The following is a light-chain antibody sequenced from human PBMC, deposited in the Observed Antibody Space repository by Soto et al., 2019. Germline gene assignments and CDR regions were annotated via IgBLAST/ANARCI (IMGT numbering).Light chain of an antibody. CDR2: DTS. Sequence: EIVLTQSPGTLSLSPGETATLSCRASQSVSSSYLAWYQQIPGQAPRLLIYDTSSRATGIPDRFSRSGSGTDFTLAISRLEPEAFAVYYCQQCGSSPSFGQGTKVEL. CDR3: QQCGSSPS. V-gene: IGKV3-20*01. J-gene: IGKJ1*01. CDR1: QSVSSSY.